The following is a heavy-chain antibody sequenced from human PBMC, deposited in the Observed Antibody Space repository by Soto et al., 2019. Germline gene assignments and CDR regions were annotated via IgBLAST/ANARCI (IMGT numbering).Heavy chain of an antibody. D-gene: IGHD2-15*01. Sequence: GGSLRLSCAASGFSFSSYAMSWLRQAPGKGLEWVSTISGSGGKTFYADSVKGRFSISRDTSDNMLYLQMNSLRDDDTAVYYCARWSYLDYWGQGARVTVSS. CDR2: ISGSGGKT. J-gene: IGHJ4*02. CDR1: GFSFSSYA. CDR3: ARWSYLDY. V-gene: IGHV3-23*01.